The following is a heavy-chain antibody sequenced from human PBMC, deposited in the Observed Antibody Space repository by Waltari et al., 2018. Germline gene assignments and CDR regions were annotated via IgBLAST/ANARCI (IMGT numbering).Heavy chain of an antibody. CDR3: ARLSGSYLRDYYYMDV. CDR1: GGTFSSYA. Sequence: QVQLVQSGAEVKKPGSSVKVSCKASGGTFSSYAISWVRQAPGQGLEWMGGIIPIFGTANYAQKFQGRVTITTDESTSTAYMELSSLRSEDTAVYYCARLSGSYLRDYYYMDVWGKGTTVTVSS. CDR2: IIPIFGTA. J-gene: IGHJ6*03. D-gene: IGHD1-26*01. V-gene: IGHV1-69*05.